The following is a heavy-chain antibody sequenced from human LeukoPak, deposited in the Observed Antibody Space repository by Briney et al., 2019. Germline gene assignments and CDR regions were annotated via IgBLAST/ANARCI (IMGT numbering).Heavy chain of an antibody. Sequence: PSETLSLTCTVSGGSISSSSYYWGWIRQPPGKGLEWIGSIYYSGSTYYNPSLKSRVTISVDTSKNQFSLKLSSVTAADTAVYYCARDRRDGVYSYGVDYWGQGTLVTVSS. CDR1: GGSISSSSYY. D-gene: IGHD5-18*01. V-gene: IGHV4-39*07. CDR3: ARDRRDGVYSYGVDY. CDR2: IYYSGST. J-gene: IGHJ4*02.